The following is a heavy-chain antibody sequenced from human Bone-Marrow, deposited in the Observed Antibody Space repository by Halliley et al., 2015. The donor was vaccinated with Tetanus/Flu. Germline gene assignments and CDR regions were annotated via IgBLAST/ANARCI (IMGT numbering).Heavy chain of an antibody. CDR3: AREAVDCSGDSCYDDASDI. CDR2: QEGSYK. V-gene: IGHV3-7*03. J-gene: IGHJ3*02. D-gene: IGHD2-15*01. Sequence: QEGSYKYYGDSVKGRFTISRDNDKNSLYLQMNSLGADDTAVYYCAREAVDCSGDSCYDDASDIWGPGTMVIVSS.